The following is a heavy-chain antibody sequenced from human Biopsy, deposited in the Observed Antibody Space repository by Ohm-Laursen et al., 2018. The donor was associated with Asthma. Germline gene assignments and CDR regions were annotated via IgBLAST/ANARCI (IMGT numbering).Heavy chain of an antibody. J-gene: IGHJ6*02. CDR3: VRGSSSWHHGPFHYYYGLDV. V-gene: IGHV4-39*01. CDR2: IYYSGTT. D-gene: IGHD6-13*01. Sequence: SDTLSLTCSLSSGSGGYMRSGNYYWGWTRQPPGKGLEWIGRIYYSGTTYYNPSLESRVTVSADTSKNQFSLKLSSVTAADTAVYYCVRGSSSWHHGPFHYYYGLDVWGQGTTATVSS. CDR1: SGSGGYMRSGNYY.